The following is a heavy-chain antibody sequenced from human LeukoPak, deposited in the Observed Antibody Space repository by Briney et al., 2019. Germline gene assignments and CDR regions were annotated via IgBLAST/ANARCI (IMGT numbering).Heavy chain of an antibody. J-gene: IGHJ4*02. D-gene: IGHD5-18*01. CDR3: MTAAGYNFGQY. CDR1: GFTFSNFG. V-gene: IGHV3-23*05. Sequence: GGSLRLSCTATGFTFSNFGMAWVRQAPGKGLEWVSALYIGGNTYYADSVRGRFTISRDNSKNTLYLQMNSLRAEDTAIYYCMTAAGYNFGQYWGQGTLVTVSS. CDR2: LYIGGNT.